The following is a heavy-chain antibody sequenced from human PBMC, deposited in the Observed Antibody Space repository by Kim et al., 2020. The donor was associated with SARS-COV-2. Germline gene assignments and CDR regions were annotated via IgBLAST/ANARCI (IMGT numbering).Heavy chain of an antibody. D-gene: IGHD3-10*01. V-gene: IGHV7-4-1*02. CDR3: ARDRMVRGSSLFDP. Sequence: AQGFTGRFVFSLDTSVSTAYLQISSLKAEDTAVYYCARDRMVRGSSLFDPWGQGTLVTVSS. J-gene: IGHJ5*02.